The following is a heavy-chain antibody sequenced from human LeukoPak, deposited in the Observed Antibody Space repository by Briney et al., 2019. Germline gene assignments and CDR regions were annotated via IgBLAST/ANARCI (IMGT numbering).Heavy chain of an antibody. CDR2: FSNSGET. CDR3: AKDRKGACDY. Sequence: HPGGSLRLSCAASGFTFSTYAMAWVRQAPGKGLEWVSAFSNSGETHYADSVKGRFTISRDNSKNTLYLQMNSLRAEDTAVYYCAKDRKGACDYWGQGTLVTVSS. D-gene: IGHD3-16*01. J-gene: IGHJ4*02. V-gene: IGHV3-23*01. CDR1: GFTFSTYA.